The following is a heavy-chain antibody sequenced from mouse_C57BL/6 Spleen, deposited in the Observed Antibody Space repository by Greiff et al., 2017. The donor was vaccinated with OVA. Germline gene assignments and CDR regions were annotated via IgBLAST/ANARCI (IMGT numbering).Heavy chain of an antibody. J-gene: IGHJ4*01. CDR3: AKPSTVRGAMDY. D-gene: IGHD1-1*01. CDR1: GFSLTSYG. CDR2: IWRGGST. V-gene: IGHV2-5*01. Sequence: VKLMESGPGLVQPSQSLSITCTVSGFSLTSYGVHWVRQSPGKGLEWLGVIWRGGSTDYNAAFMSRLSITKDNSKSQVFFKMNSLQADDTAIYYCAKPSTVRGAMDYWGQGTSVTVSS.